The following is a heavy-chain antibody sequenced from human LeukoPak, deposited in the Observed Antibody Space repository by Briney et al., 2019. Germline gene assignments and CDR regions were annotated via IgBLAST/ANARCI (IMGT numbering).Heavy chain of an antibody. V-gene: IGHV3-48*01. Sequence: GGSLRLSCAASGFTFSGSTMHWVRQAPGRGPEWISYISGSSSTIKYADSVKGRFTISRDNAKNSLYLQMNSLRAEDTAVYYCATSSSWSYYYALDVWGQGTTVTVSS. CDR3: ATSSSWSYYYALDV. CDR1: GFTFSGST. CDR2: ISGSSSTI. J-gene: IGHJ6*02. D-gene: IGHD6-13*01.